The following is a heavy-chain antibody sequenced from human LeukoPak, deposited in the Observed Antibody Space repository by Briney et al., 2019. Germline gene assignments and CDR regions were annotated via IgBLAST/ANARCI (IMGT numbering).Heavy chain of an antibody. CDR2: ISAYNGNT. V-gene: IGHV1-18*01. CDR3: ARDGAINYDSSGYPYFDY. CDR1: GYTFTAYG. D-gene: IGHD3-22*01. J-gene: IGHJ4*02. Sequence: ASVKVSCKASGYTFTAYGISWLRQAPGQGLKWMGWISAYNGNTNYVQKLQGRVTMTTDTSTSTAYMDLRSLRSDDTAVYYCARDGAINYDSSGYPYFDYWGQGTLVTVSS.